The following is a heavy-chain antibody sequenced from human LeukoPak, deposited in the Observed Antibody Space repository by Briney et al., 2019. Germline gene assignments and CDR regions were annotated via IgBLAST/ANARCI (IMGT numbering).Heavy chain of an antibody. Sequence: PGGSLRLSCSASGFTFNTYAMSWVRQAPGKGLEYVSLISSRGGSSYYADSLRGRFTISRDNSKNTLFLQMSSLRVEDTAVYYCARDRLHYDSLTGYPADWGQGTLVTVSS. CDR3: ARDRLHYDSLTGYPAD. J-gene: IGHJ4*02. D-gene: IGHD3-9*01. CDR2: ISSRGGSS. V-gene: IGHV3-64D*09. CDR1: GFTFNTYA.